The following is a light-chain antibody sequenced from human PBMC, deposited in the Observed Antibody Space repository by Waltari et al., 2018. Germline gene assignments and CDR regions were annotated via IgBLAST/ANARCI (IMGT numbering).Light chain of an antibody. J-gene: IGKJ4*01. V-gene: IGKV1-5*03. CDR3: QEYDSLPIT. CDR1: QYVKNS. CDR2: KPS. Sequence: DIQMTQSPSTLPASVGDSVPLTCRASQYVKNSLAWFQQKPVKARKVLIHKPSRLESGFPSRFSGSGFGTEFMLSISSRQPDDFATYYCQEYDSLPITFGGGTKVEIK.